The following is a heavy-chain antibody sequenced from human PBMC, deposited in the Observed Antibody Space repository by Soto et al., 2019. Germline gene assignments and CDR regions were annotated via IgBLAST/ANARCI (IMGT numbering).Heavy chain of an antibody. V-gene: IGHV1-69*04. CDR2: IIPILGIA. D-gene: IGHD3-22*01. J-gene: IGHJ3*02. Sequence: SVKLSCKASGGTFSSYTISWVRQAPGQGLEWMGRIIPILGIANYAQKFQGRVTITADKSTSTAYMELSSLRSEDTAVYYCARDSYYYDSSGPDAFDIWGQGTMVTVSS. CDR1: GGTFSSYT. CDR3: ARDSYYYDSSGPDAFDI.